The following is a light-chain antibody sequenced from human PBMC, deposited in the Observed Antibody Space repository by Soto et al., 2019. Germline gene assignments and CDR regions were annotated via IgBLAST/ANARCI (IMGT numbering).Light chain of an antibody. CDR2: DAS. Sequence: DIQMTQSPSSLSASVGDRVTITCQASQDISIYLNWYQRKPGKAPKLLIYDASSLETGVPSRFSGSGSGTDFTFTISSLQPDDVATYFCQQYDDLPYTFGQGTKLEIK. J-gene: IGKJ2*01. CDR3: QQYDDLPYT. V-gene: IGKV1-33*01. CDR1: QDISIY.